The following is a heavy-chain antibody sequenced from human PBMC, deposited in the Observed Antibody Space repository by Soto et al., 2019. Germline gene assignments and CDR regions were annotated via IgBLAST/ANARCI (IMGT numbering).Heavy chain of an antibody. J-gene: IGHJ4*02. Sequence: GGSLRLSCLASGFIFDDYAIHWVRQVAGKGLEWASGIDWNRATVGYADSVKGRFTLSRDNARNSVVLQMNSLRPEDTAVYYCVKDVGSRHYDFTNFDSWGQGTLVTVSS. D-gene: IGHD3-3*01. CDR3: VKDVGSRHYDFTNFDS. V-gene: IGHV3-9*01. CDR2: IDWNRATV. CDR1: GFIFDDYA.